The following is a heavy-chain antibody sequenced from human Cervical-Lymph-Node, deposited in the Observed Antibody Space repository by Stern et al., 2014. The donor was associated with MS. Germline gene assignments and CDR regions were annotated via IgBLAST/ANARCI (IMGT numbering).Heavy chain of an antibody. D-gene: IGHD4-17*01. Sequence: QLGQSGPEVKKPGSSVKVSCKASGFTFSNSGVQWVRQTRGQRLEWIGWIVVGSGKNNYAQKFQERVTITRDRSTSTAYMELSSLRSEDTAVFYCAAGDTVAMLGTAIDAFDIWGQGTMVTVSS. V-gene: IGHV1-58*01. CDR2: IVVGSGKN. CDR3: AAGDTVAMLGTAIDAFDI. CDR1: GFTFSNSG. J-gene: IGHJ3*02.